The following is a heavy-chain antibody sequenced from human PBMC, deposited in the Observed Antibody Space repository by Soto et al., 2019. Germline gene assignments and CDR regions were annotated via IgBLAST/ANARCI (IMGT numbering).Heavy chain of an antibody. CDR1: GGSISSSNW. Sequence: PSETLSLTCSVSGGSISSSNWWSWVRQPPGKGLEWIGEIYHSGSTNYTPSLKRRVTISVDKSKNQFSLKLSSVTAADTAVYYCARYYYDSSGYYPLGWFDPWGQGTLVTVSS. CDR2: IYHSGST. D-gene: IGHD3-22*01. V-gene: IGHV4-4*02. CDR3: ARYYYDSSGYYPLGWFDP. J-gene: IGHJ5*02.